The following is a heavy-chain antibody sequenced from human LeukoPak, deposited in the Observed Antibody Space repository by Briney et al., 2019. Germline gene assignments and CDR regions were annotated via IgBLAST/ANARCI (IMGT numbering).Heavy chain of an antibody. D-gene: IGHD2-2*01. CDR2: IYPGDSDT. Sequence: GEPLKISCKGSGYSFTSYWIGWVRQMPGKGLEWMGIIYPGDSDTRYSPSFQGQVTISADKSISTAYLQWSSLKASDTAMYYCARPGYCSSTSCYVVDYWGQGTRVTVSS. CDR3: ARPGYCSSTSCYVVDY. CDR1: GYSFTSYW. J-gene: IGHJ4*02. V-gene: IGHV5-51*01.